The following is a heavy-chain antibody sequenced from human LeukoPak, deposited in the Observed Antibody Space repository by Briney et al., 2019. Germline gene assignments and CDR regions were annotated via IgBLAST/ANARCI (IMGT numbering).Heavy chain of an antibody. CDR3: ARHWDITGYHEYFQN. Sequence: SETLSLTCTVSGGSFSSYYWSWIRQPAGKGLEWIGRIYTSGSTNYNSSLKSRVTMSVDTSKNQVSLKLSSVTAADTAVYYCARHWDITGYHEYFQNWGQGTLVTVFS. CDR2: IYTSGST. CDR1: GGSFSSYY. J-gene: IGHJ1*01. V-gene: IGHV4-4*07. D-gene: IGHD3-9*01.